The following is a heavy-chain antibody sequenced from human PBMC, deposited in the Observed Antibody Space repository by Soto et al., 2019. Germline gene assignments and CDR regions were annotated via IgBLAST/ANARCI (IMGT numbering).Heavy chain of an antibody. Sequence: PSQTLSLTCAISGDSVSSTIAAWNWIRQSPSRGLEWLGRTYYRSKWDNGCAVSVRGRITINPDTSKNQVSLQLSSVTPEDTAVYYCARESLSPNDAFDIWGQGTMVTVSS. CDR3: ARESLSPNDAFDI. CDR2: TYYRSKWDN. V-gene: IGHV6-1*01. J-gene: IGHJ3*02. CDR1: GDSVSSTIAA.